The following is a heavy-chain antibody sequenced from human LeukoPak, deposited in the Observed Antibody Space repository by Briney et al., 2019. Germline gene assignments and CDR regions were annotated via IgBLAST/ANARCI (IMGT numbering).Heavy chain of an antibody. CDR2: IYHSGST. CDR3: ARGTYSSSWYVTQLGSDYYYYYMDV. Sequence: SETLSLTCTVSGYSISNGYYWGWIRQPPGKGLEWIGSIYHSGSTYYNPSLKSRVTISVDTSKNQFSLQLNSVTPEDTAVYYCARGTYSSSWYVTQLGSDYYYYYMDVWGKGTTVTVSS. D-gene: IGHD6-13*01. J-gene: IGHJ6*03. V-gene: IGHV4-38-2*02. CDR1: GYSISNGYY.